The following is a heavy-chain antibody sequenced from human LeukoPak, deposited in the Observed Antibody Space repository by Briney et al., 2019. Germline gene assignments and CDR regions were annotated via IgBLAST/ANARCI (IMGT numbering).Heavy chain of an antibody. V-gene: IGHV4-34*01. CDR1: GFIFSNYA. CDR3: ARDYSKGFDY. Sequence: GSLRLSCAASGFIFSNYAMSWVRQPPGMGLEWIGEINHSGSTNYNPSLKSRVTISVDTSKNQFSLKLSSVTAADTAVYHCARDYSKGFDYWGQGTLVTVSS. CDR2: INHSGST. J-gene: IGHJ4*02. D-gene: IGHD4-11*01.